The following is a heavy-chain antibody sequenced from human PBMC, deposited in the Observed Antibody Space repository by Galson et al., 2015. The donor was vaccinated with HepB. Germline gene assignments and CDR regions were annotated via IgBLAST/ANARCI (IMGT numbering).Heavy chain of an antibody. CDR1: GFTFSSYG. CDR3: AKGWMTTVTPPGPLDY. V-gene: IGHV3-30*18. D-gene: IGHD4-17*01. J-gene: IGHJ4*02. Sequence: SLRLSCAASGFTFSSYGMHWVRQAPGKGLEWVAVISYDRSNKYYADSVKGRFTISRDNSKNTLYLQMNSLRAEDTAVYYCAKGWMTTVTPPGPLDYWGQGTLVTVSS. CDR2: ISYDRSNK.